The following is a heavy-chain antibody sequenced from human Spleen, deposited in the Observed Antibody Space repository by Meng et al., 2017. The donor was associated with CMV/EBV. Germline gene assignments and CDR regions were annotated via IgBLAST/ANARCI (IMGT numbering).Heavy chain of an antibody. CDR3: AQETTTDAFDI. D-gene: IGHD1-26*01. Sequence: SCAISGDSVSSNTAAWNWIRQSPLRGLEWLGRTYYRSKWYNDYAVSVKGRRTINPDTSKNQLSLQLNSVTPEDRAVYYCAQETTTDAFDIWGQGTVVTVSS. CDR2: TYYRSKWYN. V-gene: IGHV6-1*01. CDR1: GDSVSSNTAA. J-gene: IGHJ3*02.